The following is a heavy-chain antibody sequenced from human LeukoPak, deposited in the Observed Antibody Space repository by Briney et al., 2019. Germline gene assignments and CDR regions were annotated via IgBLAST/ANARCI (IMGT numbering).Heavy chain of an antibody. V-gene: IGHV1-18*01. CDR2: ISGYNGNT. CDR1: TYTFTRYG. D-gene: IGHD6-19*01. Sequence: ASVKVSCKASTYTFTRYGISWVRQAPGQGLEWMGWISGYNGNTNYAQKFLGRVSMTADTATSTAYMELRSLTSDDTAMYYCARRSGIAVAGAFDYWGQGTLVTVSS. CDR3: ARRSGIAVAGAFDY. J-gene: IGHJ4*02.